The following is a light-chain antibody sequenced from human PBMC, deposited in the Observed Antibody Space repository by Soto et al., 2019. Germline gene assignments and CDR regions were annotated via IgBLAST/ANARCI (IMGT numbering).Light chain of an antibody. J-gene: IGKJ2*01. Sequence: DIQMTQSPSSLSASVGDRVTITCRASQTISSSLNWYEQKPGKAPKLLIYAASSLQNGVTSRFSGSGSGTDFTITISSLQPEDFATYHCQQSYSLPYTFGQGTKLEIK. V-gene: IGKV1-39*01. CDR1: QTISSS. CDR3: QQSYSLPYT. CDR2: AAS.